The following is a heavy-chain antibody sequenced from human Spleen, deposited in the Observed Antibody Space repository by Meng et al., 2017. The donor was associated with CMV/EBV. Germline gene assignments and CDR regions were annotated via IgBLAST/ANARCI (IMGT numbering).Heavy chain of an antibody. Sequence: VHLVQSGAYVTKPGPSGEVAVKASGYTVPGYYMHWVRQAPEQGLEWMGWINPNTRGTNYTQKLQFRVTMTTDTSTSTAYMDLRGLRSDYTAMYYCARGIRDVYRYWGQGTLVTVSS. J-gene: IGHJ4*02. CDR2: INPNTRGT. V-gene: IGHV1-2*02. CDR3: ARGIRDVYRY. CDR1: GYTVPGYY. D-gene: IGHD5-24*01.